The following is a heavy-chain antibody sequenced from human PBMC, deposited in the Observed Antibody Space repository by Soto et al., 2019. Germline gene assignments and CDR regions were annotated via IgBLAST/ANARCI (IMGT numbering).Heavy chain of an antibody. CDR3: ARDPGRKGNYGDLYFAY. J-gene: IGHJ4*02. D-gene: IGHD4-17*01. CDR1: GFTFSSYG. CDR2: IWYDGSNK. Sequence: QVQLVESGGGVVQPGRSLRLSCAASGFTFSSYGMHWVRQAPGKGLEWVAVIWYDGSNKYYADSVKGRFTISRDNSKNTLYLQMNSLRAEDTAVYYCARDPGRKGNYGDLYFAYWGQGTLVTVSS. V-gene: IGHV3-33*01.